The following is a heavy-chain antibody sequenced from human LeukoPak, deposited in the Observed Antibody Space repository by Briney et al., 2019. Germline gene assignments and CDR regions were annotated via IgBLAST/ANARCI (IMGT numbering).Heavy chain of an antibody. CDR2: IRYDGSNK. J-gene: IGHJ3*02. D-gene: IGHD3-22*01. CDR3: AKDFQRLGAFDI. Sequence: PGGSLRLSRAASGFTFSSYGMHWVRQAPGKGLEWVAFIRYDGSNKYYADSVKGRFTISRDNSKNTLYLQMNSLRAEDTAVYYCAKDFQRLGAFDIWGQGTMVTVSS. V-gene: IGHV3-30*02. CDR1: GFTFSSYG.